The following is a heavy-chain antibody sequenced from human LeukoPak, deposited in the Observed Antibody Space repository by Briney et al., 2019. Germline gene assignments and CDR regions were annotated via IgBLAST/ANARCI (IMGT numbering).Heavy chain of an antibody. V-gene: IGHV3-23*01. CDR3: ARYIRSPLYYFDY. Sequence: QPGGSLRLSCAASGFTFSSYAMSWARQAPGKGLEWVSTISASGGSTYYADSVKGRFTISRDISRNTLYVQMNSLRAEDTAVYYCARYIRSPLYYFDYWGRGTLVTVSS. CDR2: ISASGGST. D-gene: IGHD1-1*01. J-gene: IGHJ4*02. CDR1: GFTFSSYA.